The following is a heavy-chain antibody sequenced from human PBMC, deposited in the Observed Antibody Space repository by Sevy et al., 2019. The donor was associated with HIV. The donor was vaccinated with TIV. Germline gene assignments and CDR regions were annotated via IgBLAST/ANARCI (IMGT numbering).Heavy chain of an antibody. CDR2: IYWNDDK. CDR1: GFSLSTSGVG. D-gene: IGHD4-17*01. Sequence: SGPTLVNPTQTLTLTCTFSGFSLSTSGVGVGWIRQPPGKALEWLGLIYWNDDKRYSTSLKTRLTITKDTSKNQVVLTMTNMDPGDTATYYCAYRLMRSVMTTVVSAGWDAFDIWGQGTMVTVSS. J-gene: IGHJ3*02. CDR3: AYRLMRSVMTTVVSAGWDAFDI. V-gene: IGHV2-5*01.